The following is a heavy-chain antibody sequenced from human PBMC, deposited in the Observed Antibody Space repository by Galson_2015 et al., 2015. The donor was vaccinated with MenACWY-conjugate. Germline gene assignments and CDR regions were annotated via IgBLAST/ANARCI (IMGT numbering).Heavy chain of an antibody. CDR2: ICVGGISI. V-gene: IGHV3-74*03. D-gene: IGHD6-19*01. Sequence: SLRLSCAASGFAFSNYYTHWVRQAPGKGLECVSRICVGGISIMYGDSVRGRFTISRDDAENTLYLQMDGLRADDTAVYFCVRGSSGWRGMDIWGQGTTVTVSS. CDR3: VRGSSGWRGMDI. J-gene: IGHJ6*02. CDR1: GFAFSNYY.